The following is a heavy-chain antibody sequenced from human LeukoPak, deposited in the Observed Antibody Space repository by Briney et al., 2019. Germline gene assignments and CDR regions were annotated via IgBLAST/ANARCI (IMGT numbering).Heavy chain of an antibody. CDR2: VHYSGST. J-gene: IGHJ5*02. CDR3: ARGKTYYFDSSRPGWFDP. CDR1: GGSISTYY. D-gene: IGHD3-22*01. Sequence: SETLSLTCTVSGGSISTYYWSWIRQPPGKALEWIGYVHYSGSTNYNPSLESRVTMSVDTSKNQFSLKLSSVSAADTAVYYCARGKTYYFDSSRPGWFDPWGQGTLVTVSS. V-gene: IGHV4-59*01.